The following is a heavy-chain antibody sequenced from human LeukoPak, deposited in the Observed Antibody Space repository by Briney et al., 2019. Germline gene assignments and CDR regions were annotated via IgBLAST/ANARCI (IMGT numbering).Heavy chain of an antibody. D-gene: IGHD1-26*01. V-gene: IGHV6-1*01. CDR2: TYYRSKWYN. Sequence: PSQTLSLTCAISGDSVSSNSAARNWIRQSPSRGLEWLGRTYYRSKWYNEYVVSVKSRITINADTSKEQFSLQLGSMTPEDTAVYYCARGVGHIHGVYYFDYWGQGILVTVPS. CDR3: ARGVGHIHGVYYFDY. J-gene: IGHJ4*02. CDR1: GDSVSSNSAA.